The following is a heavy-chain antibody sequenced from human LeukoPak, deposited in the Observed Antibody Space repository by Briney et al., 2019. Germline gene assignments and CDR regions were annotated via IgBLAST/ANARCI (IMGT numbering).Heavy chain of an antibody. Sequence: ASVKVSCKASGYTFTGYYMHWVRQAPGQGLEWMGWINPNSGGTNYAQKFQGRVTMTRDTSISTAYMELSRLRSDDTAVYYCARWIAVAGLFDYWGQGTLVTVSS. CDR1: GYTFTGYY. V-gene: IGHV1-2*02. J-gene: IGHJ4*02. CDR3: ARWIAVAGLFDY. D-gene: IGHD6-19*01. CDR2: INPNSGGT.